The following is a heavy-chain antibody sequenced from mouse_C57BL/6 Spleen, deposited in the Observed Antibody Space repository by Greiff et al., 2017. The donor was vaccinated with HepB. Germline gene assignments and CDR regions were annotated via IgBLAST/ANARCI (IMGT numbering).Heavy chain of an antibody. D-gene: IGHD2-1*01. Sequence: VQVVESGPGLVAPSQSLSITCTVSGFSLTSYGVHWVRQPPGKGLEWLVVIWSDGSTTYNSALKSRLSISKDNSKSQVFLKMNSLQTDDTAMYYCARHGDYYGNPWFAYWGQGTLVTVSA. CDR3: ARHGDYYGNPWFAY. V-gene: IGHV2-6-1*01. CDR1: GFSLTSYG. CDR2: IWSDGST. J-gene: IGHJ3*01.